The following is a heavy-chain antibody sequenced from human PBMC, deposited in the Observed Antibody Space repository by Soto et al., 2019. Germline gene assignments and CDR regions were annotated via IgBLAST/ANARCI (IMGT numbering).Heavy chain of an antibody. Sequence: SETLSLTCTVSGGSISSYYWSWIQQPPGKGLEWIGYIYYSGSTNYNPSLKSRVTISVDTSKNQFSLKLSSVTAADTAVYYCASSEWLGDAFDIWGQGTMVTVSS. CDR1: GGSISSYY. D-gene: IGHD3-3*01. J-gene: IGHJ3*02. V-gene: IGHV4-59*01. CDR3: ASSEWLGDAFDI. CDR2: IYYSGST.